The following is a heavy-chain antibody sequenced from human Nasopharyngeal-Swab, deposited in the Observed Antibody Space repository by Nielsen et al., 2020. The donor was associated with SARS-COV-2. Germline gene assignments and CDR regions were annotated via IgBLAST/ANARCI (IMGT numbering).Heavy chain of an antibody. Sequence: GGSLRLSCAASGFTFDDYPMHWVRQAPGKGLEWVSCINWNSGRKGYADSVKGRFTISRDNTKSSLYLQMDSLRTEDTALYYCARGTADFTNPSFDFWGQGNLVTVSS. J-gene: IGHJ4*02. V-gene: IGHV3-9*01. CDR3: ARGTADFTNPSFDF. D-gene: IGHD4-11*01. CDR2: INWNSGRK. CDR1: GFTFDDYP.